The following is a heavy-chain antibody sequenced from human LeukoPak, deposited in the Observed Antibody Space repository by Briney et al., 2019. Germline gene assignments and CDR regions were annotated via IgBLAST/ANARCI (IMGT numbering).Heavy chain of an antibody. CDR3: TSFDIVVVPAATVFDY. Sequence: GALRLSCTASGFTFGDYAMSWFRQAPGKGLEWVGFIRSKAYGGTTEYAASVEGRFTTSRDDSKSIAYLQMNSLKTEDTAVYYCTSFDIVVVPAATVFDYWGQGTLVTVSS. D-gene: IGHD2-2*01. CDR1: GFTFGDYA. CDR2: IRSKAYGGTT. J-gene: IGHJ4*02. V-gene: IGHV3-49*03.